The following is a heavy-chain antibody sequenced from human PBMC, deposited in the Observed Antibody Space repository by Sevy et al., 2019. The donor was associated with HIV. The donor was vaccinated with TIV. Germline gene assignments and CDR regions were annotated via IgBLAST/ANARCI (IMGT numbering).Heavy chain of an antibody. D-gene: IGHD1-26*01. CDR2: ITGTSGRT. V-gene: IGHV3-23*01. Sequence: GGSLRLSCSASGFNFSDYAMAWVRQGPGTGLEWVSSITGTSGRTYYADSVKGRFTVSRDNTQGKLFLQMNSLRVEDTAKYYCAKNRVVGSTHSFDPWGQGDLVTVSS. CDR1: GFNFSDYA. CDR3: AKNRVVGSTHSFDP. J-gene: IGHJ5*02.